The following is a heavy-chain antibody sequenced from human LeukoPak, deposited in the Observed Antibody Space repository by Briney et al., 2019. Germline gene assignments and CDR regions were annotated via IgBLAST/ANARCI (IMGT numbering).Heavy chain of an antibody. CDR2: IFYTGST. J-gene: IGHJ5*02. Sequence: SETLSLTCSVSGGSISSYYWSWIRQPPGKGLEWIGNIFYTGSTKYNPSLKSRVTISVDTSKNQFSLKLSSVTAADTAVYYCARNLIDYYDSSGYLEAWGQGTLVTVSS. CDR3: ARNLIDYYDSSGYLEA. D-gene: IGHD3-22*01. CDR1: GGSISSYY. V-gene: IGHV4-59*08.